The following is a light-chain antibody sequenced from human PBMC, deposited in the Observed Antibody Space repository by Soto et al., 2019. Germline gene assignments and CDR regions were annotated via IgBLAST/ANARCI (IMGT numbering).Light chain of an antibody. V-gene: IGLV2-14*01. Sequence: QPASVSGSPGQSITISCTGTSSDVGGYNHVSWYQHSPGKAPTLILFAVSDRPSGVSHRFSGSKSGNTASLTISGLQAEDEADYYCCSYTSLSTVVFGGGTKLTVL. CDR1: SSDVGGYNH. CDR3: CSYTSLSTVV. J-gene: IGLJ2*01. CDR2: AVS.